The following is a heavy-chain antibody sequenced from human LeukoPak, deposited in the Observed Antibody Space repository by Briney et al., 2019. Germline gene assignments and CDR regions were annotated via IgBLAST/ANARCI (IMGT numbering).Heavy chain of an antibody. J-gene: IGHJ4*02. CDR2: IYYSGNT. D-gene: IGHD4-17*01. CDR1: GGSISSSSYY. Sequence: SETLSLTCTVSGGSISSSSYYWGWIRQPPGEGLVWIGSIYYSGNTYYTPSLKSRVTISVDTSKNQFSLRLSSVTAAETAVYYCARHLRSYGDYARFYYFDYWGQGTLVTVSS. CDR3: ARHLRSYGDYARFYYFDY. V-gene: IGHV4-39*01.